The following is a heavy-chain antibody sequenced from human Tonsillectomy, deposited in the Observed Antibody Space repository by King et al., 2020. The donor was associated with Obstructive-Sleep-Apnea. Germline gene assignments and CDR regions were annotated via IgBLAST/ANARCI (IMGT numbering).Heavy chain of an antibody. Sequence: VQLVESGGGLIQPGGSLRLSCAASGITLSNYWMHWVRQAPGKGLMWVSRVNSDGSTTSYADSVKGRFTISRDNAKNTLYLQMNSLRAEDTAVYFCARDIVNYGGHSLWAWGQGTLVTVSS. V-gene: IGHV3-74*01. D-gene: IGHD4-23*01. CDR3: ARDIVNYGGHSLWA. CDR1: GITLSNYW. CDR2: VNSDGSTT. J-gene: IGHJ5*02.